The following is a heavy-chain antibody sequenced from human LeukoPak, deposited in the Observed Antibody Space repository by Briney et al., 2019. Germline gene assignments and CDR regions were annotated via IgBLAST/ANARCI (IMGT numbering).Heavy chain of an antibody. CDR3: AKGTLGGNCYMDV. CDR1: GFTFDDYT. CDR2: ISWDGGST. Sequence: GGSLRLSCAASGFTFDDYTMHWVRQAPGKGLEWVSLISWDGGSTYYADSVKGRFTISRDNSKNSPYLQMNSLRTEDTALYYCAKGTLGGNCYMDVWGKGTTVTVSS. V-gene: IGHV3-43*01. J-gene: IGHJ6*03. D-gene: IGHD3-16*01.